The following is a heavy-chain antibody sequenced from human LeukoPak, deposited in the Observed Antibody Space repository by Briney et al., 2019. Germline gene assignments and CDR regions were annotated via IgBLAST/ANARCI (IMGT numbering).Heavy chain of an antibody. Sequence: SVKVSCKAPGGTFSSYAISWVRQAPGQGLEWMGGIIPIFGTANYAQKFQGRVTITADESTSTAYMELSSLRSEDTAVYYCASVFYDFWSGYSYYYYYYMDVWGKGTTVTVSS. CDR2: IIPIFGTA. CDR3: ASVFYDFWSGYSYYYYYYMDV. V-gene: IGHV1-69*13. J-gene: IGHJ6*03. D-gene: IGHD3-3*01. CDR1: GGTFSSYA.